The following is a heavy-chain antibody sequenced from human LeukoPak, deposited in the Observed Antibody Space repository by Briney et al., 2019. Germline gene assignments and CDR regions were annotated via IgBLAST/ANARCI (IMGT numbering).Heavy chain of an antibody. Sequence: GGSLRLSCEVSGFTFRIYWMSWVRQAPGKGPEWVANINQDGSEKYYVDSVKGRFTISRDNAENSLYLQLNSLRADDKAVYFCARAPDAGTTDYWGQGTLVTVSS. V-gene: IGHV3-7*01. CDR1: GFTFRIYW. J-gene: IGHJ4*02. CDR2: INQDGSEK. D-gene: IGHD1-7*01. CDR3: ARAPDAGTTDY.